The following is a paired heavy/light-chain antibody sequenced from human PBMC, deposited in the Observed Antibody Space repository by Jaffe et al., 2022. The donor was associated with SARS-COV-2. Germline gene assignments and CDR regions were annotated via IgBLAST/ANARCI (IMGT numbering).Light chain of an antibody. CDR3: QSADSSGRV. CDR2: KDS. Sequence: SYELTQPPSVSVSPGQTARITCSGDALPKQYAYWYQQKPGQAPVLVIYKDSERPSGIPERFSGSSSGTTVTLTISGVQAEDEADYYCQSADSSGRVFGGGTKLTVL. CDR1: ALPKQY. J-gene: IGLJ2*01. V-gene: IGLV3-25*03.
Heavy chain of an antibody. J-gene: IGHJ4*02. CDR2: ISSSGSTI. Sequence: QVQLVESGGGLVKPGGSLRLSCAASGFTFSDYYMSWIRQAPGKGLEWVSYISSSGSTIYYADSVKGRFTISRDNAKNSLYLQMNSLRAEDTAVYYCAREGGVFGRFDYWGQGTLVTVSS. CDR1: GFTFSDYY. D-gene: IGHD3-10*01. V-gene: IGHV3-11*01. CDR3: AREGGVFGRFDY.